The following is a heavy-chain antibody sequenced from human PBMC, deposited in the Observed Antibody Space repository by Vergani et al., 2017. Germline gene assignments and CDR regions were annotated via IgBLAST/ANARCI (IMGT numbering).Heavy chain of an antibody. V-gene: IGHV4-38-2*02. CDR3: ARDHSGYDGNWFDP. CDR2: IYHSGST. CDR1: GYSISSGYY. J-gene: IGHJ5*02. Sequence: QVQLQESGPGLVKPSETLSLTCAVSGYSISSGYYWGWIRQPPGKGLEWIGSIYHSGSTYYNPSLKSRVTISVDTSKNQFSLKLSSVTAADTAVYYCARDHSGYDGNWFDPWGQGTLVTVSS. D-gene: IGHD5-12*01.